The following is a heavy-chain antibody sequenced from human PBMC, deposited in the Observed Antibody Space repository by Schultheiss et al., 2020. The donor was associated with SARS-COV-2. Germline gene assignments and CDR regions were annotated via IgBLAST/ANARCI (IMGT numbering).Heavy chain of an antibody. Sequence: SETLSLSCTVSGGSISSGSYYWSWIRQPAGKGLEWIGRIYTSGSTYYNPSLKSRVTISVDTSKNQFSLKLSSVTAADTAVYYCARVAVTTGWFDPWGQGTLVTVSS. D-gene: IGHD4-17*01. CDR2: IYTSGST. J-gene: IGHJ5*02. CDR1: GGSISSGSYY. V-gene: IGHV4-61*02. CDR3: ARVAVTTGWFDP.